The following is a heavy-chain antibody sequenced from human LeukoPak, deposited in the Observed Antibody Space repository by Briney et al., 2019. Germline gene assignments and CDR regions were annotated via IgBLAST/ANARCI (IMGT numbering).Heavy chain of an antibody. CDR3: ASATLRCSGGSCYEMDV. J-gene: IGHJ6*04. V-gene: IGHV1-69*06. CDR1: GGTFSSYT. D-gene: IGHD2-15*01. CDR2: IIPLFGTP. Sequence: ASVKVSCKASGGTFSSYTISWVRQAPGQGLEWMGGIIPLFGTPDYAQKFQDRLTITADKSTSTAYMELSSLRSEDTAVYYCASATLRCSGGSCYEMDVWGKGTTVTVSS.